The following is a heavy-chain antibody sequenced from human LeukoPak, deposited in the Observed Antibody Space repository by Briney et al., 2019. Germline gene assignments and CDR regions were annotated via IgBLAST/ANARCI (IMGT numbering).Heavy chain of an antibody. J-gene: IGHJ4*02. Sequence: GGSLRLSCAASGFTFRSSGMHWVRQAPGKGLEWVAVIWYDGSNRYYADPVKGRFTVSRDNSKNTLYLQMNSLRAEDTAVYYCARAKGVSTGYRPTDYWGQGTLVTVSS. CDR1: GFTFRSSG. D-gene: IGHD3-22*01. CDR3: ARAKGVSTGYRPTDY. V-gene: IGHV3-33*01. CDR2: IWYDGSNR.